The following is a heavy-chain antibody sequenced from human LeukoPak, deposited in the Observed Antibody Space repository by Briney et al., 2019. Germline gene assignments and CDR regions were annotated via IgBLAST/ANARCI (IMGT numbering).Heavy chain of an antibody. CDR2: IGRDGSTK. CDR1: GFTFTISG. D-gene: IGHD3-3*01. V-gene: IGHV3-30*02. Sequence: PGGSLRLSCAASGFTFTISGMHWVRQAPGEGLEWVAFIGRDGSTKYYADSVKGRFTISGDSSYHTAFLQMNSLRADDTAIYYCAKDGEWTFDIWAKGQWSPSLQ. J-gene: IGHJ3*02. CDR3: AKDGEWTFDI.